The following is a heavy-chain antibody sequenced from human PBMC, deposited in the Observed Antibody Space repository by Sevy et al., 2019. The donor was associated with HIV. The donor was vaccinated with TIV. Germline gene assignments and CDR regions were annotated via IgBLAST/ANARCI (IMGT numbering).Heavy chain of an antibody. D-gene: IGHD5-12*01. J-gene: IGHJ4*02. CDR2: VKTNTDGGTA. V-gene: IGHV3-15*07. Sequence: GGSLRLSCAASGFIFSKAWMNWVRQAPGKGLEWVGRVKTNTDGGTADYAVPVRGRFTISSDDLKDTLYLHMDSLKTEDTAVYYCATEGGYSPSGYFDYWGQGTLVTVSS. CDR1: GFIFSKAW. CDR3: ATEGGYSPSGYFDY.